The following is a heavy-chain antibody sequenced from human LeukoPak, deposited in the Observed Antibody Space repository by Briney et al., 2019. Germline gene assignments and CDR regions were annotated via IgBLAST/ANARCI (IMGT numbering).Heavy chain of an antibody. CDR1: GFTFSSYA. J-gene: IGHJ5*02. CDR3: ATFCSGGDCYSFAP. V-gene: IGHV3-30-3*01. D-gene: IGHD2-15*01. CDR2: ISYDGSNK. Sequence: PGRSLRLSCAASGFTFSSYAMHWVRQAPGKGLEWVAVISYDGSNKYYADSVKGRFTISRDNSKNTLYLQMNSLRAEDTAVYYCATFCSGGDCYSFAPWGQGTLVTVSS.